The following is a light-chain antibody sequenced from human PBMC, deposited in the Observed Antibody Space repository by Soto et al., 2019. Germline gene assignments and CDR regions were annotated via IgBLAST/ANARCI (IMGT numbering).Light chain of an antibody. Sequence: DIEMTQSPSPLSASVGDGVTITCRASQRISTWLAWYQQKPGKAPKLLISDASSLETGVPSRFSGSGSGTEFTLTINSLQPDDFATYYCQQYKSYWTFGQGTKVDIK. V-gene: IGKV1-5*01. CDR3: QQYKSYWT. CDR1: QRISTW. CDR2: DAS. J-gene: IGKJ1*01.